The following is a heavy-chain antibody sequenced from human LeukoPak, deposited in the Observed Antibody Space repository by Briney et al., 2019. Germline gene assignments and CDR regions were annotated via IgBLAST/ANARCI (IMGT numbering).Heavy chain of an antibody. V-gene: IGHV3-23*01. D-gene: IGHD2-2*01. CDR2: FSGSGCRT. CDR1: GFTFSSYA. J-gene: IGHJ6*03. Sequence: HAGGSLRLSCAASGFTFSSYAMSWVRQAPGKGLEWVSAFSGSGCRTHYADSVKGRFTISRDNSKNTLYLQMNSLRAEDTAVYYCAKTREYYYYYYMDVWGKGTTVTVSS. CDR3: AKTREYYYYYYMDV.